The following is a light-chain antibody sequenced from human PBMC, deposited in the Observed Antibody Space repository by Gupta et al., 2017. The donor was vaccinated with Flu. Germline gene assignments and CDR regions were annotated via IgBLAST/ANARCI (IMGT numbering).Light chain of an antibody. CDR1: SNKVANQG. CDR3: EEGDSSRRAWV. J-gene: IGLJ3*02. Sequence: ATHTWTGNSNKVANQGAAWLQKHQGHHTKRLADRKKNRPSEIEERFSADRSGNKAARTITGLQPEEEADEYCEEGDSSRRAWVFGGGTKMTVL. V-gene: IGLV10-54*04. CDR2: RKK.